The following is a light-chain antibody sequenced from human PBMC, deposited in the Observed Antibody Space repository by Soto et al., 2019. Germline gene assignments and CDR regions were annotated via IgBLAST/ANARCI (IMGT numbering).Light chain of an antibody. CDR2: SDD. Sequence: QSVLTQPPSVSEPPRQRVTISCSGSSSNIGNNAVNWYQQLPGKAPKLLIYSDDLLPSGVSDRFSGSKSGTSASLAISGLQSEDEANYYCAAWDDSLNGPVFGGGTKLTVL. J-gene: IGLJ2*01. CDR3: AAWDDSLNGPV. V-gene: IGLV1-36*01. CDR1: SSNIGNNA.